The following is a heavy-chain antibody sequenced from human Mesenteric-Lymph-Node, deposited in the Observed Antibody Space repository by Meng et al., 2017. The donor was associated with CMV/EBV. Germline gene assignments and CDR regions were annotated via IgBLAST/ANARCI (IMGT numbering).Heavy chain of an antibody. D-gene: IGHD2-2*01. Sequence: ASVKVSCKASGYTFTSYGISWVRQAPGQGLEWMGWISAYNGNTNYAQILQGRVTMTRDTSISTAYMELSRLRSDDTAVYYCARASIVVVPAAANWFDPWGQGTLVTVSS. J-gene: IGHJ5*02. CDR3: ARASIVVVPAAANWFDP. CDR1: GYTFTSYG. CDR2: ISAYNGNT. V-gene: IGHV1-18*01.